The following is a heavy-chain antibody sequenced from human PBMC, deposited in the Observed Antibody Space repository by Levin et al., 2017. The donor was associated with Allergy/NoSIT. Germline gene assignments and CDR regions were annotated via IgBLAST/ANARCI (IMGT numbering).Heavy chain of an antibody. D-gene: IGHD5-12*01. CDR1: GGSFSGYY. CDR3: ARSPPVRGYSGYNWVEKGGAIHGYGRPRDVRAEYFQH. CDR2: INHSGST. J-gene: IGHJ1*01. V-gene: IGHV4-34*01. Sequence: SETLSLTCAVYGGSFSGYYWSWIRQPPGKGLEWIGEINHSGSTNYNPSLKSRVTISVDTSKNQFSLKLSSVTAADTAVYYCARSPPVRGYSGYNWVEKGGAIHGYGRPRDVRAEYFQHWGQGTLVTVSS.